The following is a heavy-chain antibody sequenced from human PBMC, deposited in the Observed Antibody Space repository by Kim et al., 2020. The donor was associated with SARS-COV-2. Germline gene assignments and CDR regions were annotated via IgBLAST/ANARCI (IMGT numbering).Heavy chain of an antibody. CDR2: IYSGGDST. CDR1: GFTVSSNY. V-gene: IGHV3-53*01. J-gene: IGHJ4*02. Sequence: GGSLRLSCAASGFTVSSNYMIWVRQAPGKGLEWVSVIYSGGDSTYYADSVKGRFTISRDNSKNTLYLQMNSLRAEDTAVYYCATAGIAGTSAADYWGRGTLVTVSS. CDR3: ATAGIAGTSAADY. D-gene: IGHD1-20*01.